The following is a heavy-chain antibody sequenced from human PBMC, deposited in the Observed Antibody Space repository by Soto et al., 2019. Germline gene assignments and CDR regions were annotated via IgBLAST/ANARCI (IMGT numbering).Heavy chain of an antibody. J-gene: IGHJ4*02. CDR1: GFTFSNYS. CDR3: ARDEYYYDSSGYFDY. Sequence: SLRLSCAASGFTFSNYSMNWVRQAPGKGLEWVSYISSSSSTIYYADSVKGRFTISRDNAKNSLYLQMNSLRDEDTAVYYCARDEYYYDSSGYFDYWGQGTLVTVSS. D-gene: IGHD3-22*01. V-gene: IGHV3-48*02. CDR2: ISSSSSTI.